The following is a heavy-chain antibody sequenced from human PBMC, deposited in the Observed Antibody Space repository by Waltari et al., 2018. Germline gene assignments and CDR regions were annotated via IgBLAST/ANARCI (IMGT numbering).Heavy chain of an antibody. CDR1: GYTFTNYH. V-gene: IGHV1-2*06. CDR3: ARQKNSFDY. CDR2: IHPTRDDT. J-gene: IGHJ4*02. Sequence: QVQLVQSGAEVKKPGASVKVSCKASGYTFTNYHIQWVRQAPGQGLEWLGRIHPTRDDTKYAKKFQGRLTVTWLTSISTVYMELSSLGSEDTAVYYCARQKNSFDYWGQGTLVTVSS.